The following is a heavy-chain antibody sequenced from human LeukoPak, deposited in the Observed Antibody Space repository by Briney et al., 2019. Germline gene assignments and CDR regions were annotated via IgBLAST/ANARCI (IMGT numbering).Heavy chain of an antibody. Sequence: GGSLRLSCAASGFTVSSNYMSWVLQAPGKGLEWVSYISSSGSTIYYADSVKGRFTISRDNAKNSLYLQMNSLRAEDTAVYYCATWTTVVTRNAFDIWGQGTMVTVSS. CDR1: GFTVSSNY. J-gene: IGHJ3*02. CDR2: ISSSGSTI. V-gene: IGHV3-11*04. D-gene: IGHD4-23*01. CDR3: ATWTTVVTRNAFDI.